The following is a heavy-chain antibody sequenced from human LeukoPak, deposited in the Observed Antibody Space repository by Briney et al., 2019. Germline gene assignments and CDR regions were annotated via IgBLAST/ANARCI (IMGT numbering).Heavy chain of an antibody. V-gene: IGHV3-30*04. CDR1: GFTFSSYV. J-gene: IGHJ4*02. D-gene: IGHD6-6*01. CDR3: AGDKGTSYLSSFDY. Sequence: GGSLRLSCAASGFTFSSYVMHWVRQAPGKGLEWVAIISYDGSNEYYADSVEGRFTISRDNSKNTLYLQMNSLRAADTAVYYCAGDKGTSYLSSFDYWGQGTLVTVSS. CDR2: ISYDGSNE.